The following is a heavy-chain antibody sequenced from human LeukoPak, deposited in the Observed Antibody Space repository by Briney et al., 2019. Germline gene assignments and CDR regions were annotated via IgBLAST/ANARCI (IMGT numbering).Heavy chain of an antibody. CDR1: GGTFSSYA. CDR2: IIPIFGTA. Sequence: SVKVSCKASGGTFSSYAISWVRQAPGHGLEWMGRIIPIFGTANYAQKFQGRVTITTDESTSTAYMELSSLRSEDTAVYYYAREPVPGVVIIRNAFDIRGQGTMVTVSS. D-gene: IGHD3-3*01. J-gene: IGHJ3*02. CDR3: AREPVPGVVIIRNAFDI. V-gene: IGHV1-69*05.